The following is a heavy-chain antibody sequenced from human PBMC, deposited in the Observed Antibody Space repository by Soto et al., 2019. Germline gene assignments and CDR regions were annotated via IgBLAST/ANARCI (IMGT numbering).Heavy chain of an antibody. CDR1: GFTFSSYG. CDR2: ISYDGSNK. J-gene: IGHJ4*02. Sequence: QVQLVESGGGVVQPGRSLRLSCAASGFTFSSYGMHWVRQAPGKGLEWVAVISYDGSNKYYADSVKGRFTISRDNSKNTLYLQMNSLRAEDTAVYYCAKDTGDYGYWNFDYWGQGTLVTVSS. CDR3: AKDTGDYGYWNFDY. D-gene: IGHD4-17*01. V-gene: IGHV3-30*18.